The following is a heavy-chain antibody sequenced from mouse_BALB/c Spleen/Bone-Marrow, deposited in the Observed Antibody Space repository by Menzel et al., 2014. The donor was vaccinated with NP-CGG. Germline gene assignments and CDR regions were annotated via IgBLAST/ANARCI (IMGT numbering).Heavy chain of an antibody. D-gene: IGHD3-1*01. CDR3: TTLARNYFDY. V-gene: IGHV1-5*01. J-gene: IGHJ2*01. CDR2: IYPGKSDT. Sequence: VQLQQSGTVLARPGASVKMSCKASGYTFTSYWMHWAKQRPGQGLEWIGTIYPGKSDTTYNQKFKGKAKLTAVTSTSTAYMELSSLTNEDSAVYYCTTLARNYFDYWGQGTTLTVSS. CDR1: GYTFTSYW.